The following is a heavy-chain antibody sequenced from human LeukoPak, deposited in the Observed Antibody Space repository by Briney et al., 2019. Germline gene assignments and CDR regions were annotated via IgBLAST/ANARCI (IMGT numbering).Heavy chain of an antibody. D-gene: IGHD3-22*01. CDR2: ISSSSSYT. V-gene: IGHV3-11*06. CDR1: GFTFSDYY. Sequence: GGSLRLSCAASGFTFSDYYMSWIRQAPGKGLEWVSYISSSSSYTNYADSVKGRFTISRDNAKNSLYLQMNSLRAEDTAVYYCARESMYYYDSSAIFDYWGQGTLVTVSS. J-gene: IGHJ4*02. CDR3: ARESMYYYDSSAIFDY.